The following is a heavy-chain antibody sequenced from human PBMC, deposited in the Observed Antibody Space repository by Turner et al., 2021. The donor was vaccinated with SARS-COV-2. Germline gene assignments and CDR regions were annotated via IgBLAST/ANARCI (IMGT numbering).Heavy chain of an antibody. J-gene: IGHJ4*02. Sequence: QVQLQESGPGLVKPSGTLSLTCTVSGGSISSYYWSWIRQPPGKGLEWIGYIYSSGSTNYNPSLKSRVTISVDTSKNQFSLKLSSVTAADTAVYFCARGFDYWGQGTLVTVSS. CDR2: IYSSGST. CDR1: GGSISSYY. V-gene: IGHV4-59*01. CDR3: ARGFDY.